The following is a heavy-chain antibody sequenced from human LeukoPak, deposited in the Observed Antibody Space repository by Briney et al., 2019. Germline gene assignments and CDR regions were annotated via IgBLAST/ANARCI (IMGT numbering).Heavy chain of an antibody. CDR1: GYTFTSYY. CDR3: ARSQHPLPVPDSDFWSGYYTVLGLGGGIYGMDV. J-gene: IGHJ6*02. Sequence: GASVKVSCKASGYTFTSYYMHWVRQAPGQGLEWMGIINPSGGSTSYAQKFQGRVTMTRDTSTSTVYRELSSLRSEDTAVSSCARSQHPLPVPDSDFWSGYYTVLGLGGGIYGMDVWGQGTTVTVSS. V-gene: IGHV1-46*01. CDR2: INPSGGST. D-gene: IGHD3-3*01.